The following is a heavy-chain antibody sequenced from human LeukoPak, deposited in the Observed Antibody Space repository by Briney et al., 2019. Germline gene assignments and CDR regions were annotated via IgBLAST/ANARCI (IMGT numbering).Heavy chain of an antibody. V-gene: IGHV6-1*01. CDR1: GDSVSNDTAA. CDR3: ARLRRYIKQATSGMDV. CDR2: TYYRSKWYY. Sequence: SQTLSLTCAISGDSVSNDTAAWSWIRQSPSRGLEWLGSTYYRSKWYYDNAISVKSRMTIDLETSKNRFSLHLNSVTPDDTAVYYCARLRRYIKQATSGMDVWGQGTTVTVSS. D-gene: IGHD5-18*01. J-gene: IGHJ6*02.